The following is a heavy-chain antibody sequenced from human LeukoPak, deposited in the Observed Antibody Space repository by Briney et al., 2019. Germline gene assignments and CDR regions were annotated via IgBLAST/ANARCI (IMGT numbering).Heavy chain of an antibody. V-gene: IGHV2-5*02. CDR1: GFSLSTSGVG. D-gene: IGHD3-10*01. J-gene: IGHJ1*01. Sequence: SGPTLIKPTETLTLTCTFSGFSLSTSGVGVGWIRQPPGKALEWLAFIFWDDDKRYSPSLKGRLTITKDTSRNQVVLTMTNLDPVDTATYYCAHRPHYSGSGSYSFQHWGQGTLVTVSS. CDR2: IFWDDDK. CDR3: AHRPHYSGSGSYSFQH.